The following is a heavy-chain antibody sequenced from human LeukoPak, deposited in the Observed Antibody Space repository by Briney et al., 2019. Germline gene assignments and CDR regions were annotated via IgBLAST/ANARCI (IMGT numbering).Heavy chain of an antibody. Sequence: SETLSLTCTVSGGSINSYYLSWIRQPPGKGLEWIGYIYTSGTTNYNPSLKSRVTISVDTSKNQFSLKLSSVTAADTAVYYCARQGGSIAVARFDYWGQGTLVTVSS. CDR1: GGSINSYY. CDR2: IYTSGTT. CDR3: ARQGGSIAVARFDY. D-gene: IGHD6-19*01. V-gene: IGHV4-4*09. J-gene: IGHJ4*02.